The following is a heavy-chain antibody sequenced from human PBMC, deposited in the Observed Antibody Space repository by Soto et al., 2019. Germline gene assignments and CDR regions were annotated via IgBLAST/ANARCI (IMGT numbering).Heavy chain of an antibody. J-gene: IGHJ4*02. D-gene: IGHD4-17*01. CDR3: ARVSYGGNSVRLYYFDY. Sequence: QVQLQESGPGLVKPSETLSLTCTVSGGSVSSGSYYWSWIRQPPGKGLEWIGYIYYSGSTNYNPSLKSRVTISVDTSKNQFSLKLSSVTAADTAVYYCARVSYGGNSVRLYYFDYWGQGTLVTVSS. CDR1: GGSVSSGSYY. CDR2: IYYSGST. V-gene: IGHV4-61*01.